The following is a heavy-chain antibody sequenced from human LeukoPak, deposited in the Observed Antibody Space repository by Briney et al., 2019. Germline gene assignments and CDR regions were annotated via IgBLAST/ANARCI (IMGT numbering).Heavy chain of an antibody. Sequence: ASVKVSCKASGYTFTSYDINWVRQATGQGLEWMGWMNPNSGNTGYAQKFQGRVTITRNTSISTAYMELSSLRSEDTAVYYCARAPVAASYYFDYWGQGTLVTVSS. J-gene: IGHJ4*02. CDR1: GYTFTSYD. V-gene: IGHV1-8*03. CDR3: ARAPVAASYYFDY. CDR2: MNPNSGNT. D-gene: IGHD2-15*01.